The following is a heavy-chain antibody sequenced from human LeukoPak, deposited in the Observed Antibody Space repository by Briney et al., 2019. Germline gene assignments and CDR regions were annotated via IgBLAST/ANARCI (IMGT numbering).Heavy chain of an antibody. CDR3: ARDPEGAAGVDY. Sequence: GASVKVSCKASGGTFSSYAISWVRQAPGQGLEWMGRIIPILGIANYAQKLQDRVTITADKSTSTAYMELSSLRSEDTAVYYCARDPEGAAGVDYWGQGTLVTVSS. V-gene: IGHV1-69*04. CDR2: IIPILGIA. J-gene: IGHJ4*02. CDR1: GGTFSSYA. D-gene: IGHD6-13*01.